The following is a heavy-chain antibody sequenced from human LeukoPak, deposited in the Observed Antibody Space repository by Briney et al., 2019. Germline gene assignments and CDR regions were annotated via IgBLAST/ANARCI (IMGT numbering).Heavy chain of an antibody. D-gene: IGHD6-19*01. J-gene: IGHJ4*02. CDR1: GFPFSHYS. Sequence: GGSLRLSCAASGFPFSHYSMNWVREATGKGLEWVASITGSSSYIYYADSVKGRFTISRDNAKNSLYLQMNSLRDEDTAVYYCVKEREAGDQYSSGDWGQGTLVIVSS. CDR2: ITGSSSYI. CDR3: VKEREAGDQYSSGD. V-gene: IGHV3-21*01.